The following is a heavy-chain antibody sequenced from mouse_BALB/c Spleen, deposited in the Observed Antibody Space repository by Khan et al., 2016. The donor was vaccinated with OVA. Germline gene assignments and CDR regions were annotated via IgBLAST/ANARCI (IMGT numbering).Heavy chain of an antibody. CDR3: ARGDGYYEDAMDY. V-gene: IGHV2-9*02. CDR2: IWAGGST. CDR1: GFSLTSYG. Sequence: VQLQESGPGLVAPSQRLSITCTVSGFSLTSYGVHWVRQPPGKGLEWLGVIWAGGSTNYNSALMSRLSISKDNSKSQVFLKMNSLQTDDTAMYYCARGDGYYEDAMDYWGQGTSVTVSA. D-gene: IGHD2-3*01. J-gene: IGHJ4*01.